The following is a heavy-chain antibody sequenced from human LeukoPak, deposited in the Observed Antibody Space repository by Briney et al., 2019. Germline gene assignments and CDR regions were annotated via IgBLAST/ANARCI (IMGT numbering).Heavy chain of an antibody. J-gene: IGHJ4*02. Sequence: SETLSLTRAVYGGSFSTYFWSWSRQPPGKGVEWSGEINHSGSTNYTPSLKSRVTISVDTSKNQFSLKLSSVTAADTAVYYCARGGFYCGGDCYVDYWGQGTLVTVSS. V-gene: IGHV4-34*01. CDR1: GGSFSTYF. D-gene: IGHD2-21*02. CDR2: INHSGST. CDR3: ARGGFYCGGDCYVDY.